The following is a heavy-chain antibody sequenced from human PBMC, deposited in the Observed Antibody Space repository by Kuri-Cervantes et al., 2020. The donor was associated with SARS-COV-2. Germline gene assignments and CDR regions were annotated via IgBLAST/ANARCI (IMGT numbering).Heavy chain of an antibody. Sequence: SQTLSLTCAVSGYSISSGYYWGWIRQPPGKGLEWIGSIYHSGSTYYNPSLKSRVTISVDTSKNQFSLKLSSVTAADTAVYYCARDDLVVVPTGNNWLDPWGQGTLVTVSS. CDR3: ARDDLVVVPTGNNWLDP. CDR2: IYHSGST. D-gene: IGHD2-2*01. J-gene: IGHJ5*02. CDR1: GYSISSGYY. V-gene: IGHV4-38-2*02.